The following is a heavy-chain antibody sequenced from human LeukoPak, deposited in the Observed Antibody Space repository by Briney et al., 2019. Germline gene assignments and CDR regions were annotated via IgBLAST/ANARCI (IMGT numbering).Heavy chain of an antibody. CDR2: IWYDGSNK. CDR3: ASTPGDIVPY. Sequence: GGSLRLSCAASGFTFSNHGLHWVRQAPGKGPEWVALIWYDGSNKYYGDSVKGRFTISRDNSKNTVYLQMNSLRTEDTAVYYCASTPGDIVPYWGQGTLVTVSS. V-gene: IGHV3-33*01. J-gene: IGHJ4*02. CDR1: GFTFSNHG. D-gene: IGHD2-8*01.